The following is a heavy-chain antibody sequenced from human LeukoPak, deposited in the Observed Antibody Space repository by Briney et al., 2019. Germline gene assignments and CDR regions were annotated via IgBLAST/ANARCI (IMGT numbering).Heavy chain of an antibody. CDR3: AGDLAHVVVPAAIIINVADYYYGMDV. D-gene: IGHD2-2*01. V-gene: IGHV1-69*13. CDR1: GGTFSSYA. J-gene: IGHJ6*02. Sequence: GASVKVSCKASGGTFSSYAISWVRQAPGQGLEWMGGIIPIFGTANYAQKFQGRVTITADESTSTAYMELSSLRSEDTAVYYCAGDLAHVVVPAAIIINVADYYYGMDVWGQGTTVTVSS. CDR2: IIPIFGTA.